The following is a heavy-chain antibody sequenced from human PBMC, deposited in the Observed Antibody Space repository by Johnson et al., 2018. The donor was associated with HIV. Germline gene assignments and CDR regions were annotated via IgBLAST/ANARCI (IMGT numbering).Heavy chain of an antibody. V-gene: IGHV3-33*06. D-gene: IGHD3-10*01. CDR1: GFTFSSYG. Sequence: QVQLVESVGGVVQPGRSLRLSCAASGFTFSSYGMHWVRQAPGKGLEWVAVIWFDGSNKYYADSVKGRFTISRDNSKNTLYLQMNSLRSEDTAVYYCAKEGITMEVDIWGQGTMVTVSS. CDR2: IWFDGSNK. CDR3: AKEGITMEVDI. J-gene: IGHJ3*02.